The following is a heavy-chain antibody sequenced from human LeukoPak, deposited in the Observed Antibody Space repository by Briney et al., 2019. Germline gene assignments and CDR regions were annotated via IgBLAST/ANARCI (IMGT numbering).Heavy chain of an antibody. V-gene: IGHV1-2*02. CDR3: ARGEAVAATGWFDP. CDR2: INPNSGGT. CDR1: GYTFTGYY. D-gene: IGHD2-15*01. J-gene: IGHJ5*02. Sequence: ASVKVSCKASGYTFTGYYMHWVRQAPGQGLEWMGWINPNSGGTNYAQKFQGRVTMTRDTSISTAYMELSRLRSDDTAVYYCARGEAVAATGWFDPWGQGTLVTVSS.